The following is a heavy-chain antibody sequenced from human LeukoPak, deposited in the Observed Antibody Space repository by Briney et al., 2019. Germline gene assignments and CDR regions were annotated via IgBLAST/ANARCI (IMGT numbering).Heavy chain of an antibody. CDR2: ISWNSGSI. J-gene: IGHJ3*02. D-gene: IGHD6-13*01. CDR3: AARAAAGTGEDDAFDI. V-gene: IGHV3-9*03. CDR1: GFTFDDHA. Sequence: SLRLSCAGSGFTFDDHAMYWVRHAPGKGLEWVSGISWNSGSIGYADSVKGRFTISRDNAKNSLYLQMNSLRAEDMALYYCAARAAAGTGEDDAFDIWGQGTMVTVSS.